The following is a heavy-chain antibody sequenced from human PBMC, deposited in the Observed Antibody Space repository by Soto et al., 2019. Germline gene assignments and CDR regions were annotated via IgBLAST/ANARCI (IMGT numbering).Heavy chain of an antibody. CDR1: GYTFTSYY. CDR3: ARYPVGESPGSNAFDI. CDR2: INPSGGST. V-gene: IGHV1-46*03. D-gene: IGHD3-10*01. J-gene: IGHJ3*02. Sequence: ASVKVSCKASGYTFTSYYMHWVRQAPGQGLKWMGIINPSGGSTSYAQKFQGRVTMTRDTSTSTVYMELSSLRSEDTAVFYCARYPVGESPGSNAFDIWGQGTMVTVSS.